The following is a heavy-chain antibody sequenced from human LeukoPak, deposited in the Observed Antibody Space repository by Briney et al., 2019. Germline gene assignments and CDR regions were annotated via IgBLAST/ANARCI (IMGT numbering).Heavy chain of an antibody. D-gene: IGHD2-15*01. V-gene: IGHV7-4-1*02. J-gene: IGHJ4*02. CDR3: ARGAREGGWYYFDY. Sequence: ASVKVSCKASGYTFTSYAMNWVRQAPGQGLEWMGWINTNTGNPTYAQGFTGRFVFSLDTSVSTAYLQISSLKAEDTAVYYCARGAREGGWYYFDYWGQGTLVTVSS. CDR2: INTNTGNP. CDR1: GYTFTSYA.